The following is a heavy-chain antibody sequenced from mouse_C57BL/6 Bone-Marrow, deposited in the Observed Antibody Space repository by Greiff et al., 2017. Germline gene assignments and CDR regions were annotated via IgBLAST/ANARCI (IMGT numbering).Heavy chain of an antibody. V-gene: IGHV1-4*01. J-gene: IGHJ1*03. CDR3: ARGRWSRYFDV. CDR1: GYTFTSYT. Sequence: QVQLQQSGAELARPGASVKMSCKASGYTFTSYTMHWVKQRPGQGLEWIGYINPSSGYTKYNQKFKDKATLTADKSSSPAYMQLSSLTSEDSAVYYCARGRWSRYFDVWGTGTTVTVSS. D-gene: IGHD2-3*01. CDR2: INPSSGYT.